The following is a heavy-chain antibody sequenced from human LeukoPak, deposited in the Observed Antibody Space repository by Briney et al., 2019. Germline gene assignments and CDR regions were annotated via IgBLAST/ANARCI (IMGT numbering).Heavy chain of an antibody. CDR3: ARDRSGSYLFDY. V-gene: IGHV3-23*01. J-gene: IGHJ4*02. CDR2: ISGSGGST. Sequence: PGGSLRLSCAASGFTFSSYDMSWVRQAPGKGLEWVSAISGSGGSTYYADSVKGRFTISRDNSKNTLYLQMGSLRAEDMAVYYCARDRSGSYLFDYAGQGTLVTVSS. D-gene: IGHD1-26*01. CDR1: GFTFSSYD.